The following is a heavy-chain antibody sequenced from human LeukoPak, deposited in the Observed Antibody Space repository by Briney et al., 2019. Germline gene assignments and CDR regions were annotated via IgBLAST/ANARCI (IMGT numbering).Heavy chain of an antibody. V-gene: IGHV4-59*01. Sequence: SETLSLTCTVSGGSISSYYWSWLRQPPGKGLEWLGYIYYSGSTNYNPSLKSRVTISVDTSKNQFSLKLSSVTAADTAVYYCARVYSSSWQVGLFDYWGQGTLVTVSS. CDR2: IYYSGST. CDR1: GGSISSYY. CDR3: ARVYSSSWQVGLFDY. D-gene: IGHD6-13*01. J-gene: IGHJ4*02.